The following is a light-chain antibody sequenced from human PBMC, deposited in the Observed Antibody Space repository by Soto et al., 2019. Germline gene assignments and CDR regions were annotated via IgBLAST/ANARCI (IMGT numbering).Light chain of an antibody. J-gene: IGKJ1*01. Sequence: EIVLTQSPGTLSLSPGERGTLSCRASQSVSSSYLAWYKQKPGQATRIIIYDAYSRATGIPDRVSGSGSGKDFTPTISSLEPEDGAVDEGQQRSNWPRTFGQGTKVDIK. V-gene: IGKV3D-20*02. CDR2: DAY. CDR1: QSVSSSY. CDR3: QQRSNWPRT.